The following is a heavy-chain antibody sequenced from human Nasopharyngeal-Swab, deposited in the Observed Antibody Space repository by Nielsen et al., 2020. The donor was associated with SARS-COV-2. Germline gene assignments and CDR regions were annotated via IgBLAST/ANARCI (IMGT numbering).Heavy chain of an antibody. V-gene: IGHV3-23*01. Sequence: RQAPGRGVDWVSSIGAATIEKYYADSVRGRFTISRDTSKNTLDLQMNSVRADDTAVYYCAAIIVGRSWFDTWGQGTLVTVSS. CDR2: IGAATIEK. CDR3: AAIIVGRSWFDT. D-gene: IGHD1-26*01. J-gene: IGHJ5*02.